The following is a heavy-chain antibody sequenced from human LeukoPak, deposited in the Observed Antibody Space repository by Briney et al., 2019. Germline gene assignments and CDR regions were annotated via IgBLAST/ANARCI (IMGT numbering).Heavy chain of an antibody. CDR1: GYSISSGYY. Sequence: SETLSLTCTVSGYSISSGYYWGWIRQPPGKGLEWIGSIYHSGSTYYNPSLKSRVTISVDTSKNQFSLKLSSVTAADTAMYYCAKSGGYGLIDYWGQGTLVTVSS. D-gene: IGHD1-26*01. J-gene: IGHJ4*02. V-gene: IGHV4-38-2*02. CDR3: AKSGGYGLIDY. CDR2: IYHSGST.